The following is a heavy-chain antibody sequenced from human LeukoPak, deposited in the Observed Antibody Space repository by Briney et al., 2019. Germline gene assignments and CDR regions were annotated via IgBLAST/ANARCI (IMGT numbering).Heavy chain of an antibody. D-gene: IGHD3-22*01. CDR2: IYSGGST. CDR3: ASPSSGYYYGPFDY. J-gene: IGHJ4*02. CDR1: GFTISRNY. Sequence: PGGSLRLSCAASGFTISRNYMSWVRQAPGKGLEWVSVIYSGGSTYYADSVKGRFTISRDNSKNTLYLQMNSLGAEDTAVYYCASPSSGYYYGPFDYWGQGTLVTVSS. V-gene: IGHV3-66*01.